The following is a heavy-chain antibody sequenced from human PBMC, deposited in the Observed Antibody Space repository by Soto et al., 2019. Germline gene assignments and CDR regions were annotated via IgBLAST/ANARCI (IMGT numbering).Heavy chain of an antibody. D-gene: IGHD1-26*01. V-gene: IGHV3-74*03. CDR1: GFTFSSYW. CDR3: VRDDVGVGIDY. J-gene: IGHJ4*02. CDR2: IDSDGIST. Sequence: EVQLVESGGGLVQPGGSLRLSCAASGFTFSSYWMHWVRQVPGKSLVWVSHIDSDGISTTYGDSVKGRFTLSRDNAKNTVYLQMSSLRAEDTAVYYCVRDDVGVGIDYWGRGTVVTVCS.